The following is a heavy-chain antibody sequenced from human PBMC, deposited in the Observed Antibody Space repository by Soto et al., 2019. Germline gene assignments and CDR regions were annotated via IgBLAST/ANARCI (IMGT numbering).Heavy chain of an antibody. Sequence: ASVKVSCKASGYTFTGYYMHWVRQAPGQGLEWMGWINPNSGGTNYAQKFQGWVTMTRDTSISTAYMELSRLRSDDTAVYYCARAKYSSGWVYFDYWGQGTLVPVSS. D-gene: IGHD6-19*01. J-gene: IGHJ4*02. CDR2: INPNSGGT. CDR1: GYTFTGYY. V-gene: IGHV1-2*04. CDR3: ARAKYSSGWVYFDY.